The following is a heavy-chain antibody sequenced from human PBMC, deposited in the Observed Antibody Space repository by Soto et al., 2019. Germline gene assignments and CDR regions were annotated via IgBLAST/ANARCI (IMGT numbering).Heavy chain of an antibody. CDR3: ARHEAGGYDRFDY. D-gene: IGHD5-12*01. Sequence: PSETLSLTCTVSGGSISSYYWSWIRQPPGKGLEWIGYIYYSGSTNYNPSLKSRVTISVDTSKNQFSLKLSSVTAADTAVYYCARHEAGGYDRFDYWGQGTLVTVSS. V-gene: IGHV4-59*08. CDR1: GGSISSYY. J-gene: IGHJ4*02. CDR2: IYYSGST.